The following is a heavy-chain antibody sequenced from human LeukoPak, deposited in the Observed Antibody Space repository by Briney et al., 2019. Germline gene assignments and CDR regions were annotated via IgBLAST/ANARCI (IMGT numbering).Heavy chain of an antibody. CDR2: ITYDGSNK. CDR1: GFTFSSYG. D-gene: IGHD2-21*02. CDR3: AKTSQPYCGGDCSHFDY. Sequence: GGSLRLSCAASGFTFSSYGMHWVRQAPGEGLEWLAIITYDGSNKYYADSVKGRFTISRDDSKNTLYLQVNSLRVADTAVYYCAKTSQPYCGGDCSHFDYWGQGTLVTVSS. J-gene: IGHJ4*02. V-gene: IGHV3-30*18.